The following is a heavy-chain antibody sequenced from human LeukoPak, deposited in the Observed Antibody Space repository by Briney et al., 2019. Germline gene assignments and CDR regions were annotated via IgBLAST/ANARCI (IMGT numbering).Heavy chain of an antibody. CDR3: ARVESYCSSTSCYTRYNWFDP. CDR1: GVSISSGGYY. Sequence: SQTLSLTCTVSGVSISSGGYYWSWIRQHPGKGLEWIGYIYYSGSTYYNPSLKSRVTISVDTSKNQFSLKLSSVTAADTAVYYCARVESYCSSTSCYTRYNWFDPWGQGTLVTVSS. CDR2: IYYSGST. V-gene: IGHV4-31*03. J-gene: IGHJ5*02. D-gene: IGHD2-2*02.